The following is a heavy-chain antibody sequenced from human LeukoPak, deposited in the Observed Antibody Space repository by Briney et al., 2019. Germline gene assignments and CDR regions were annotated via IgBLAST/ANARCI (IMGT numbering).Heavy chain of an antibody. J-gene: IGHJ4*02. Sequence: PSETLSLTCAVYGGSFSGYYWSWIRQPPGKGLEWIGEINHSGSTNYNPSLKSRVTISVDTSKNQFSLKLSSVTAADTAVYYCASFDYGNPDYWGQGTLVTVSS. V-gene: IGHV4-34*01. CDR3: ASFDYGNPDY. CDR2: INHSGST. CDR1: GGSFSGYY. D-gene: IGHD4-17*01.